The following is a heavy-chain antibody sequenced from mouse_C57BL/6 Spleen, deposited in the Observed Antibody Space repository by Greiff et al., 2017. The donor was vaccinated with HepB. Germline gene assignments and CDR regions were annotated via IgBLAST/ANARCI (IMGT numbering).Heavy chain of an antibody. CDR3: ARSWSTTVVNYFDY. J-gene: IGHJ2*01. CDR1: GYAFSSYW. Sequence: VQLQQSGAELVKPGASVKISCKASGYAFSSYWMNWVKQRPGKGLEWIGQIYPGDGDTNYNGKFKGKATLTADKSSSTAYMQLSSLTSEDSAVYFFARSWSTTVVNYFDYWGQGTTLTVSS. CDR2: IYPGDGDT. D-gene: IGHD1-1*01. V-gene: IGHV1-80*01.